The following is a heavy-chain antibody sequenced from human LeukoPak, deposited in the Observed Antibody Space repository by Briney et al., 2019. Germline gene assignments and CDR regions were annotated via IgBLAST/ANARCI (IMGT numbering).Heavy chain of an antibody. J-gene: IGHJ5*02. CDR3: ARSYYYGSASFSRGGFDP. Sequence: PGGSLRLSCAASGFTFSSYAMHWVRQAPGKGLEWVAVISYDGSNKYYADSVKGRFTISRDNSKNTLYLQMNGLRAEDTAVYYCARSYYYGSASFSRGGFDPWGQGTLVTVSS. V-gene: IGHV3-30*14. D-gene: IGHD3-10*01. CDR2: ISYDGSNK. CDR1: GFTFSSYA.